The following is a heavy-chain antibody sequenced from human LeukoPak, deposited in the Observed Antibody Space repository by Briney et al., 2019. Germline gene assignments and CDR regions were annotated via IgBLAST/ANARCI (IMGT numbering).Heavy chain of an antibody. CDR1: AGSIITGGYY. J-gene: IGHJ4*02. Sequence: SQTLSLTSTVSAGSIITGGYYWSWLRQHPGKRLEWIGYIYYSGSTYYNPSLKSRVTISVDTSKNQFSLKLSSVTAADTAVYYCARSGRVCSSTSCYIAYWGQGTLVTVSS. D-gene: IGHD2-2*02. CDR3: ARSGRVCSSTSCYIAY. CDR2: IYYSGST. V-gene: IGHV4-31*03.